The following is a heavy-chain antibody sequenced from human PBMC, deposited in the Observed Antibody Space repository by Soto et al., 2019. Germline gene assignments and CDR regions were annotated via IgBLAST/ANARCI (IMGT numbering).Heavy chain of an antibody. J-gene: IGHJ4*02. Sequence: PSETLSLTCTVSGGSISSYYWSWIRQPPGKGLEWIGYIYYSGRTHYNPSLKSRVAISVDTSKNQFSLYLNSVTAADTAVYYCARWVEVSLDYFDPWGQGTPVTVPS. CDR2: IYYSGRT. D-gene: IGHD2-15*01. V-gene: IGHV4-59*12. CDR3: ARWVEVSLDYFDP. CDR1: GGSISSYY.